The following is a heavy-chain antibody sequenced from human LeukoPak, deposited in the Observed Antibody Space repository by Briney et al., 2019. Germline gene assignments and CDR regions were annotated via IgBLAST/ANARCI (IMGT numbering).Heavy chain of an antibody. CDR2: IYSGGST. V-gene: IGHV3-53*04. Sequence: PGGSLRLSCAASGFTVSSNYMSWVRQAPGKGLEWVSVIYSGGSTYYADSVKGRFTISRHNSKNTLYLQMNSLRAEDTAVYYCARARYHDSSGYYEYYFDYWGQGTLVTVSS. J-gene: IGHJ4*02. D-gene: IGHD3-22*01. CDR1: GFTVSSNY. CDR3: ARARYHDSSGYYEYYFDY.